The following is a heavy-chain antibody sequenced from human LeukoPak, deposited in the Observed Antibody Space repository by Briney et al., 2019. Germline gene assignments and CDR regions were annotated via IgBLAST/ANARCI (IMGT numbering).Heavy chain of an antibody. D-gene: IGHD2/OR15-2a*01. CDR2: ISGGGST. J-gene: IGHJ6*02. CDR1: EFTFSSYA. CDR3: AKYVSAKGPPYGLDV. V-gene: IGHV3-23*01. Sequence: GGSLRLSCAASEFTFSSYAMQWVRQAPGKGLEWVSGISGGGSTYYADSVKGRFTISRDNSKNTLYLQMNSLRAEDTARYYCAKYVSAKGPPYGLDVWGQGTTVTVSS.